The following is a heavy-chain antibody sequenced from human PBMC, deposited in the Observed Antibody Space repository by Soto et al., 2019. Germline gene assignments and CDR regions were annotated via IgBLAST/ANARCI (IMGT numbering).Heavy chain of an antibody. J-gene: IGHJ5*02. CDR3: AGTIVVVPAAINWFDP. V-gene: IGHV4-31*03. Sequence: SETLSLTCTVSGGSISSGGYYWSWIRQHPGKGLEWIGYIYYSGSTYYNPSLKSRVTISVDTSKNQFSLKLSSVTAADTAVYYCAGTIVVVPAAINWFDPWGQGTLVTVSS. D-gene: IGHD2-2*01. CDR1: GGSISSGGYY. CDR2: IYYSGST.